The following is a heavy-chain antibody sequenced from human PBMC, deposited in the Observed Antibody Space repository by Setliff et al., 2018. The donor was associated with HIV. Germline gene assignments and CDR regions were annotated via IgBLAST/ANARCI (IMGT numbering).Heavy chain of an antibody. Sequence: ASVKFSCKASGGTFSSYAISWVRQAPGQGLEWMGGIIPILGPANYAQKFQGRVTITAGEYTTTPYMELRNLRSEDTAIYHCARGLGNFVPDLIGYFDYWGQGTLVTVSS. CDR2: IIPILGPA. CDR1: GGTFSSYA. CDR3: ARGLGNFVPDLIGYFDY. D-gene: IGHD3-3*02. V-gene: IGHV1-69*13. J-gene: IGHJ4*02.